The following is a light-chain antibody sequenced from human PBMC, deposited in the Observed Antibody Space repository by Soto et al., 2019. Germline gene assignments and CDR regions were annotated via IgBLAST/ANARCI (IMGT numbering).Light chain of an antibody. CDR3: SSYGGSNNLL. J-gene: IGLJ2*01. Sequence: QSALTQSPSASGSPGQSVTISCTGTSSDIGGYNSVSWYQQHPGKAPKVMIYDVTKRPSGVPDRFSGSKSGNTASLTVSALQAEDEADYYCSSYGGSNNLLFGGGTKLTVL. V-gene: IGLV2-8*01. CDR2: DVT. CDR1: SSDIGGYNS.